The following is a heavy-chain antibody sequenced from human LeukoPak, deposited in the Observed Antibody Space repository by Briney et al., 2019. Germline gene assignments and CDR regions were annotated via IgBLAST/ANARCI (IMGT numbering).Heavy chain of an antibody. V-gene: IGHV4-59*12. Sequence: PSETLSLTCTVSGGSISSYYWSWIRQPPGKGLEWIGYTYYSGSTNYNPSLKSRVTISADTSKNQFSLKLNSVTAADTAVYYCARGTVTRDYDYWGQGTLVTVSS. J-gene: IGHJ4*02. CDR2: TYYSGST. CDR1: GGSISSYY. CDR3: ARGTVTRDYDY. D-gene: IGHD4-17*01.